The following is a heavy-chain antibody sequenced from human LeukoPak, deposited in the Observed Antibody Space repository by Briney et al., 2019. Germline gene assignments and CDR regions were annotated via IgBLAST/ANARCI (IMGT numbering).Heavy chain of an antibody. CDR3: ARALSDFWTGYFFDS. J-gene: IGHJ4*02. D-gene: IGHD3/OR15-3a*01. CDR2: IKQDGSET. Sequence: GGSLRLSCAVSRINFNSYWMTWVRQAPGKGLEWVANIKQDGSETYYMDSVKGRSSISRDNAKNSLYLQMNSLRAEDTAVYYCARALSDFWTGYFFDSWGQGTLVTVSS. CDR1: RINFNSYW. V-gene: IGHV3-7*01.